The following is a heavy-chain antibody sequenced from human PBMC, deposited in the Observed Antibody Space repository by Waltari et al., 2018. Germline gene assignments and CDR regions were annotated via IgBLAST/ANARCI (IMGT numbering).Heavy chain of an antibody. V-gene: IGHV3-23*04. J-gene: IGHJ3*02. CDR1: GFTFSSYA. CDR3: AKQGDREQWLYPDAFDI. Sequence: EVQLVESGGGLVQPGGSLRLSCAASGFTFSSYAMSWVRQAPGKGLEWVSAISGSGGSTYYADSVKGRFTISRDNSKNTLYLQMNSLRAEDTAVYYCAKQGDREQWLYPDAFDIWGQGTMVTVSS. CDR2: ISGSGGST. D-gene: IGHD6-19*01.